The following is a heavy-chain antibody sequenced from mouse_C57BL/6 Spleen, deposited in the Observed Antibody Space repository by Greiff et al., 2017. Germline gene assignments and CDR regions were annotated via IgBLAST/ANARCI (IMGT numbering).Heavy chain of an antibody. V-gene: IGHV1-66*01. D-gene: IGHD1-2*01. CDR1: GYSFPSYY. Sequence: QVQLQQSGPELVKPGASVKISCKASGYSFPSYYIHWVKQRPGQGLEWIGWIYPGSGNTKYNEKFKGKATLTADTSSSTAYMQLSSLTSEDSAVYYCARRGTSITTALDYWGQGTTLTVSS. CDR2: IYPGSGNT. J-gene: IGHJ2*01. CDR3: ARRGTSITTALDY.